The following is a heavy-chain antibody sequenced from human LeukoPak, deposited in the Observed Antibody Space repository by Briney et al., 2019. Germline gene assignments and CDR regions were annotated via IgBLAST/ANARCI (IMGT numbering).Heavy chain of an antibody. V-gene: IGHV4-61*02. J-gene: IGHJ4*02. Sequence: PSETLSLTCTVSGGSISSGSYYWSWIRQPAGKGLEWIGRIYTSGSTNYNPSLKSRVTISVDTSKNQFSLKLSSVTAADTAVYYCARASYGSGTYYFDYWGQGTLVTVSS. CDR3: ARASYGSGTYYFDY. CDR2: IYTSGST. D-gene: IGHD3-10*01. CDR1: GGSISSGSYY.